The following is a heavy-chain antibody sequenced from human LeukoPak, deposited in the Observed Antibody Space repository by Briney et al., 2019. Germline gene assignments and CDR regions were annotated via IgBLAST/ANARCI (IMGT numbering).Heavy chain of an antibody. CDR3: AREHTTVTSYFDY. Sequence: PGGSLRLSCAASGFTFSIYGMHCVRRAPGEGVEGGAVIWYDGSNKYYADSVKGRFTISRDNSKNTLYLQMNSLRAEDTAVYYCAREHTTVTSYFDYWGQGTLVTVSS. V-gene: IGHV3-33*01. J-gene: IGHJ4*02. CDR1: GFTFSIYG. D-gene: IGHD4-17*01. CDR2: IWYDGSNK.